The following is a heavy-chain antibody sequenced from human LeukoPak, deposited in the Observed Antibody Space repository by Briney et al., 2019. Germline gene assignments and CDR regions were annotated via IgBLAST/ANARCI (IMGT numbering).Heavy chain of an antibody. Sequence: SETLSLTCTVSGGSMSTYYWTWLRQPAGRGLEWIGRMYMTGETNYNPSLKSRVTVSVDTSKNQFSLKLSSVTAADTAVYYCARQPAYYYGSGYYYYGMDVWGQGTTVTVSS. V-gene: IGHV4-4*07. CDR1: GGSMSTYY. J-gene: IGHJ6*02. D-gene: IGHD3-10*01. CDR2: MYMTGET. CDR3: ARQPAYYYGSGYYYYGMDV.